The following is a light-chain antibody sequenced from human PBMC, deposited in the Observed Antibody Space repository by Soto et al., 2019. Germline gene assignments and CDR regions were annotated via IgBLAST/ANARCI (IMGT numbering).Light chain of an antibody. CDR3: SSYAGTSNLV. J-gene: IGLJ3*02. V-gene: IGLV2-8*01. CDR1: SSDVGGYNF. Sequence: QSALTQPPSASGSPGQSVTISCTGPSSDVGGYNFVSWYQHHPGKAPKLMIYEVNKRPSGVPDRFSGSKSGNTASLTVSGLQAEDEADYYCSSYAGTSNLVFGGGTKLTVL. CDR2: EVN.